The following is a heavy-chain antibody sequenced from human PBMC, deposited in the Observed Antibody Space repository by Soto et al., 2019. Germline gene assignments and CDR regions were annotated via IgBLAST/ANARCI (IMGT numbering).Heavy chain of an antibody. CDR3: AREAAYCSGGSCFFFGY. D-gene: IGHD2-15*01. V-gene: IGHV1-2*04. CDR1: GYTFTGYY. J-gene: IGHJ4*02. Sequence: ASVKVSCKASGYTFTGYYMHWVRQAPGQGLEWMGWINPNSGGTNYAQKFQGWVTMTRDTSISTAYMELSRLRSGDTAVYYCAREAAYCSGGSCFFFGYWGQGTLVTVSS. CDR2: INPNSGGT.